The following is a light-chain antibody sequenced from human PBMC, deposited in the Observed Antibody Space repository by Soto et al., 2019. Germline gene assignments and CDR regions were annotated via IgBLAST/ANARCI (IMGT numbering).Light chain of an antibody. CDR2: DDD. V-gene: IGLV1-51*01. CDR1: NSNVGIGY. J-gene: IGLJ1*01. Sequence: QSVLAQPPSASGTPGQRVTMSCSGKNSNVGIGYVYWYQQLPGSAPKLLIYDDDKRPSGIPDRFSGSKSGTSATLGITGFQTGDEADYYCGSWDSSLSAYVFGTGTKLTVL. CDR3: GSWDSSLSAYV.